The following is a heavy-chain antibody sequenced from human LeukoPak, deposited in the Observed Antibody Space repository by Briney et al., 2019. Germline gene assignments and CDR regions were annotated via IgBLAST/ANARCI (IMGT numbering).Heavy chain of an antibody. Sequence: PGGSLRLSCAASGFTFEDYAMNWVRQAPGKGLEWVSGISWHGGIIGYADSVKGRFTISRDNSRDTLYLQMNSLRAEDTAVYYCSTSPSFGSSWYQFNYWGQGTLVTVSS. CDR2: ISWHGGII. CDR3: STSPSFGSSWYQFNY. V-gene: IGHV3-9*01. D-gene: IGHD6-13*01. CDR1: GFTFEDYA. J-gene: IGHJ4*02.